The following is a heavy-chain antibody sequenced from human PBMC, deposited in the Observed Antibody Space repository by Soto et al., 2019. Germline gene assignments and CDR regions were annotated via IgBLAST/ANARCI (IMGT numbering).Heavy chain of an antibody. J-gene: IGHJ6*03. D-gene: IGHD2-8*01. CDR1: GFTLSSYS. Sequence: RGSLRLSCAASGFTLSSYSMNWARQAPGKELEWVSYISSSSSTMYYADSVKGRFTISRDNAKNSLYLQMHSLRAEDTAVYYCARDGKNPKVCAGPHNYYMYVWGKGTTVHVSS. V-gene: IGHV3-48*01. CDR2: ISSSSSTM. CDR3: ARDGKNPKVCAGPHNYYMYV.